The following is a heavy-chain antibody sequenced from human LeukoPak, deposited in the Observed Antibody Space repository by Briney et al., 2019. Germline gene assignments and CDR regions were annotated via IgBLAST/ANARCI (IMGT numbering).Heavy chain of an antibody. J-gene: IGHJ4*02. CDR2: ISSSGSTI. CDR3: ARDDVDYYGSGSQIDY. D-gene: IGHD3-10*01. V-gene: IGHV3-11*01. CDR1: GFTFSDYY. Sequence: GGSLRLSCAASGFTFSDYYMSWIRQAPGKGLEWVSYISSSGSTIYYADSVKGRFTISRDNAKNSLYLQMNSLRAEDTAVYYCARDDVDYYGSGSQIDYWGQGTLVTVSS.